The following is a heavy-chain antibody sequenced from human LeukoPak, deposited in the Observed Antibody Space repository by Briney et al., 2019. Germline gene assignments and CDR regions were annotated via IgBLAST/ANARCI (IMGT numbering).Heavy chain of an antibody. CDR1: GVSISSSNW. CDR3: ASAPNPIYYYYGMDV. Sequence: SETLSLTCAVSGVSISSSNWWSWVRQPPGKGLEWIGEIYHSGSTNYNPSLKSRVTISVDKSKNQFSLQLSSVTAADTAVYYCASAPNPIYYYYGMDVWGEGTTVTVSS. CDR2: IYHSGST. V-gene: IGHV4-4*02. J-gene: IGHJ6*04.